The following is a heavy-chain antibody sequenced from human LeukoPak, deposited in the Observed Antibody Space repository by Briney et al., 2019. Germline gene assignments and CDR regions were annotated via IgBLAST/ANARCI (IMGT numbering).Heavy chain of an antibody. Sequence: ASETLSLTCSVSGDSITGYYWGWIRQPPGKGLEWIGNIYYTGNTYYNSSLKSRVTISLDTSKNQFSLKLSSVTAADTAVYYCARDSPTSYFDYWGQGTLVTVSS. CDR2: IYYTGNT. CDR1: GDSITGYY. CDR3: ARDSPTSYFDY. J-gene: IGHJ4*02. V-gene: IGHV4-38-2*02.